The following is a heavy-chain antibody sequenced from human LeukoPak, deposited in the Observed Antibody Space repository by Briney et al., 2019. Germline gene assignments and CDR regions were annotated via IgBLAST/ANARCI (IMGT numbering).Heavy chain of an antibody. V-gene: IGHV3-15*01. CDR3: TTGAMDAFDI. J-gene: IGHJ3*02. D-gene: IGHD4-17*01. CDR1: GFTFSSYA. CDR2: IKSKTDGGTT. Sequence: GGSLRLSCAASGFTFSSYAMSWVRQAPGKGLEWVGRIKSKTDGGTTDYAAPVKGRFTISRDDSKSTLYLQMNSLKTEDTAVYYCTTGAMDAFDIWGQGTMVTVSS.